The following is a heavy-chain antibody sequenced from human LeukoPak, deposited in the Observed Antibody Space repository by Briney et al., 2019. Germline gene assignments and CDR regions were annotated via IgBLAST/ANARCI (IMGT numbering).Heavy chain of an antibody. Sequence: SVKVSCKASGYTFTNYYIHWVRQAPGQGLEWMGLINPGGDNTDYAQNFQGRVTMTRDTSTSTVYMGLSSLRSEDTAVYYCARIRDGYTDAYDIWGQGTMVTVSS. J-gene: IGHJ3*02. CDR3: ARIRDGYTDAYDI. CDR1: GYTFTNYY. CDR2: INPGGDNT. V-gene: IGHV1-46*01. D-gene: IGHD5-24*01.